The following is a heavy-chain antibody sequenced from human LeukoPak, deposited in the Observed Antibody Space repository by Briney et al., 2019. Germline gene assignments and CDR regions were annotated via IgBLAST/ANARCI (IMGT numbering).Heavy chain of an antibody. V-gene: IGHV4-39*07. CDR2: IYYSGST. CDR1: GGSISSSSYY. J-gene: IGHJ4*02. D-gene: IGHD6-19*01. CDR3: ARSKMGYTTGWAY. Sequence: PSETLSLTCTVSGGSISSSSYYWGWIRQPPGKGLEWIGSIYYSGSTYYNPSLKSRVTTSIDKSKNQFSLKLSSVTAADTAMYYCARSKMGYTTGWAYWGQGTLVTVSS.